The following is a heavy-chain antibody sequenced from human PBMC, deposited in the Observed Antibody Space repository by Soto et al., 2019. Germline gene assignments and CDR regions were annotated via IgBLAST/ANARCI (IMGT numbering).Heavy chain of an antibody. CDR2: IIPIFGTA. CDR1: GGTFSSYA. V-gene: IGHV1-69*01. CDR3: ARASNSYCSSTSCYAHYYYYGMDV. D-gene: IGHD2-2*01. Sequence: QVQLVQSGAEVKKPGSSVKVSCKASGGTFSSYAISWVRQAPGQGLEWMGGIIPIFGTANYAQKFQGRVTITADESTSTAYMALSSLRSEDTAVYYCARASNSYCSSTSCYAHYYYYGMDVWGQGTTVTVSS. J-gene: IGHJ6*02.